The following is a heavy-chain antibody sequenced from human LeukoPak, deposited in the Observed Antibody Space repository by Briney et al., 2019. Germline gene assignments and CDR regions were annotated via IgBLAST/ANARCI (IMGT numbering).Heavy chain of an antibody. D-gene: IGHD5-24*01. Sequence: HSGGSLRLSCAASGFTFSSYWMHWVRQAPGQGLVWVSLINTDGSSATYADSVKGRFTISRDNARNTLYLQMNSLRAEDTAVYYCTRQMPAIRYLDFWGQGTLVTVSS. V-gene: IGHV3-74*01. CDR2: INTDGSSA. J-gene: IGHJ4*02. CDR3: TRQMPAIRYLDF. CDR1: GFTFSSYW.